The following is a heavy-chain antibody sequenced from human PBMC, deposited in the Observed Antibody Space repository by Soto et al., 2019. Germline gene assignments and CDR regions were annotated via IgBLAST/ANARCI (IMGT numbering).Heavy chain of an antibody. CDR2: ISGSGGTT. CDR1: GFTFSNYA. CDR3: TLRFCSRTTCPPLNSYFYMDV. D-gene: IGHD2-2*01. Sequence: GGSLRLSCAASGFTFSNYAMTWVRQAPGKGLEWVSGISGSGGTTFYAGSVKGRFAISRDNSKNTLYLQMNSPRAEDTAVYYCTLRFCSRTTCPPLNSYFYMDVWGKGTTVTVSS. V-gene: IGHV3-23*01. J-gene: IGHJ6*03.